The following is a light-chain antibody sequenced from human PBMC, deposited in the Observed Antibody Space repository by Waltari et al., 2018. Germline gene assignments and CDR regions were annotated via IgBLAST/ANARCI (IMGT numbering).Light chain of an antibody. CDR1: QSISSY. CDR2: AAS. CDR3: QQSYSTPLT. Sequence: DIQMTQSPSSVSASVGDRVTITCRASQSISSYLNWYQQKPGKAPKLLIYAASSLQSGVPSRFSGSGSGTYFTLTISSLQPEDVATYYCQQSYSTPLTFGGGTKVEIK. V-gene: IGKV1-39*01. J-gene: IGKJ4*01.